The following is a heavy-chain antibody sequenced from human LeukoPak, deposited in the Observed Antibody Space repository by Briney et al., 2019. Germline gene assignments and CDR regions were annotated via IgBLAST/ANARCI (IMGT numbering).Heavy chain of an antibody. J-gene: IGHJ4*02. CDR2: INADSSTI. V-gene: IGHV3-48*01. D-gene: IGHD3-22*01. CDR3: VRDNSRGQSLGVIY. CDR1: GFTFSTCN. Sequence: GGPLRLSCAASGFTFSTCNMNWVRQAPGKGLEWISYINADSSTIQYADSVRGRFTTSRDNAKNSLYLQMNSLRAEDTAVYYCVRDNSRGQSLGVIYWGQGSLVTVSS.